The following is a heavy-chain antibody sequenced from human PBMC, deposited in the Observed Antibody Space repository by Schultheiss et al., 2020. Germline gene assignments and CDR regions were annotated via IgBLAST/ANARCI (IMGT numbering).Heavy chain of an antibody. V-gene: IGHV3-48*02. J-gene: IGHJ4*02. Sequence: GESLKISCAASGFTFSSYSMNWVRQAPGKGLEWVSYISSSSSTIYYADSVKGRFTISRDNAKNSLYLQMNSLRDEDTAVYYCARSSYDYGGNSGRCRCHYFDYWGQGTLVTVSS. CDR3: ARSSYDYGGNSGRCRCHYFDY. CDR2: ISSSSSTI. CDR1: GFTFSSYS. D-gene: IGHD4-23*01.